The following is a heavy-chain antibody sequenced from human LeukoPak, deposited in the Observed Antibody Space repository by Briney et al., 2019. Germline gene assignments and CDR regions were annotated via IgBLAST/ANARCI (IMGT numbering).Heavy chain of an antibody. CDR1: GGSISSSSYY. V-gene: IGHV4-39*07. CDR2: IYYSGST. Sequence: PSETLSLTCTVSGGSISSSSYYWGWIRQPPGKGLEWIGSIYYSGSTYYNPSLKSRVTISVDTSKNQFSLKLSSVTAADTAVYYCARNAPVVRGYYFDYWGQGTLVTVSS. D-gene: IGHD4-23*01. CDR3: ARNAPVVRGYYFDY. J-gene: IGHJ4*02.